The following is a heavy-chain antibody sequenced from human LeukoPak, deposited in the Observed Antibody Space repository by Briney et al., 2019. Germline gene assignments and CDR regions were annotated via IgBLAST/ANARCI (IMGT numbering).Heavy chain of an antibody. CDR1: GFTFSNYW. D-gene: IGHD4-23*01. Sequence: PGGSLRLSCAASGFTFSNYWMSSVRQAPEKGLEWVANIKQDGSVKQYVDSMKGRFTISRDNAKNSLFLQMNSLRAEDTAVYYCARDRDDGGFEYWGQGTLVTVSS. CDR3: ARDRDDGGFEY. CDR2: IKQDGSVK. V-gene: IGHV3-7*01. J-gene: IGHJ4*02.